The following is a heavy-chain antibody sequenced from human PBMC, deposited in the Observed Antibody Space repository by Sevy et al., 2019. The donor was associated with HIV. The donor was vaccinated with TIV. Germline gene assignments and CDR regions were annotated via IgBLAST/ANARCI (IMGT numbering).Heavy chain of an antibody. J-gene: IGHJ4*02. CDR2: ISSRGSTI. V-gene: IGHV3-11*04. CDR3: ARGGRYCISTSCLWSFDY. CDR1: EFTFSDYY. D-gene: IGHD2-2*01. Sequence: GGSLRLSCAASEFTFSDYYISWIRQAPGKGLEWVTYISSRGSTIYYADSVKGRFTISRDNAKNSLYLQMNSLRAEDTAVYYCARGGRYCISTSCLWSFDYWGQGTLVTVSS.